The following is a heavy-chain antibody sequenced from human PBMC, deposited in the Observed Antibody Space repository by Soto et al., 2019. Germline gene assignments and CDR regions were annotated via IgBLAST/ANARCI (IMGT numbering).Heavy chain of an antibody. Sequence: QPGGSLRLSCAASGFTFSSYGMHWVRQAPGKGLEWVAVIWYDGSNKYYADSVKGRFTISRDNSKNTLYLQMNSLRAEDTAVYYCAQGYCSGGSCKKLNYYYGMEVWGQGTTVTVSS. CDR2: IWYDGSNK. V-gene: IGHV3-33*06. CDR1: GFTFSSYG. CDR3: AQGYCSGGSCKKLNYYYGMEV. J-gene: IGHJ6*02. D-gene: IGHD2-15*01.